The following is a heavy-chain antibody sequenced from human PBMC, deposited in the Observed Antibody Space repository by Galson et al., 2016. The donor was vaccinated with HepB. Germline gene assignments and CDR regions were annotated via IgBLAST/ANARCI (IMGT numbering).Heavy chain of an antibody. D-gene: IGHD2-2*01. CDR1: SLW. Sequence: SLWMHWVRQVPGKGLVWVSHINSDGSNTNYADSVKGRFTISRDNAKNTLYLQTNSLRAEDTAVYYCARGACTSTSCLDYWGQGTLVTVSS. CDR3: ARGACTSTSCLDY. CDR2: INSDGSNT. V-gene: IGHV3-74*01. J-gene: IGHJ4*02.